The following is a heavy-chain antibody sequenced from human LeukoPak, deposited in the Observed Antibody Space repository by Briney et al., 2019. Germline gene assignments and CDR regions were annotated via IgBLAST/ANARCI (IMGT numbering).Heavy chain of an antibody. D-gene: IGHD5-12*01. J-gene: IGHJ4*02. V-gene: IGHV3-7*01. CDR3: ASKGGYDHH. CDR1: GFTFSTHW. Sequence: GGSLRLSCVTSGFTFSTHWMFWLRQAPGKGLEWVDNVNQDGGAKFYVDSVKGRFTISRDNAKNSLYLQMTSLRVEDTAVYFCASKGGYDHHWGQGTLVTVSS. CDR2: VNQDGGAK.